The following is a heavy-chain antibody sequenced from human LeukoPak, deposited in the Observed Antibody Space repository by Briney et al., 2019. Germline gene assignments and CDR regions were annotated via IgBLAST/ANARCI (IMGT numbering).Heavy chain of an antibody. CDR1: GFTFSTYA. CDR2: ISATGGST. CDR3: AKGKVTAFLDWFDP. D-gene: IGHD2-21*02. Sequence: SGGSLRLSCAASGFTFSTYAMSWVRQAPGKGLEWVSAISATGGSTYYADSVKGRFTISRDNSKNTLYLQLNSLGAEDTAIYYCAKGKVTAFLDWFDPWGQGTLVTVSS. J-gene: IGHJ5*02. V-gene: IGHV3-23*01.